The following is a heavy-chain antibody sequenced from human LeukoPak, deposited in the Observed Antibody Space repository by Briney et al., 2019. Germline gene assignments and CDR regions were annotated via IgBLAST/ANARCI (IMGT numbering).Heavy chain of an antibody. V-gene: IGHV3-9*01. CDR2: ISWNSGSI. Sequence: GRSLRLSCAASGFTFDDYAMHWVRQAPGKGLEWVSGISWNSGSIGYADSVKGRFTISRDNAKNSLYLQMNSLRAEDTALYYCAKDVSSASKSTYYFDYWGQGTLVTVSS. D-gene: IGHD3-10*01. CDR3: AKDVSSASKSTYYFDY. J-gene: IGHJ4*02. CDR1: GFTFDDYA.